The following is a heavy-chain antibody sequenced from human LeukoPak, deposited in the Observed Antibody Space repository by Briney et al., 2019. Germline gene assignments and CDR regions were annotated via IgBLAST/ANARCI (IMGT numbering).Heavy chain of an antibody. D-gene: IGHD3-16*01. CDR2: ISDSSDNT. CDR3: ANDLFGYFDS. J-gene: IGHJ4*02. Sequence: PGGSLRLSCAASEFIVSNSYMNWVRQAPGKGLEWVSSISDSSDNTYYADSVKGRFITSRDNSKNTLFLQMHSLRAEDTAVYYCANDLFGYFDSWGQGTLVTVSS. V-gene: IGHV3-23*01. CDR1: EFIVSNSY.